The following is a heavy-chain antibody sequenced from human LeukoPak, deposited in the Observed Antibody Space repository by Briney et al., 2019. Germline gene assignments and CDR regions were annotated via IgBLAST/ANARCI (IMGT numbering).Heavy chain of an antibody. CDR3: ARATRSTIVVRQNYYYYMDA. CDR1: GFTFRNYW. Sequence: GGSLRLSCAASGFTFRNYWMQWVRQVPGKGLVWVSRISSDESWTNYADSVKGRFTISRDNAKSSLFLQMNSLRAEDTAVYYCARATRSTIVVRQNYYYYMDAWGKGTTVTVSS. CDR2: ISSDESWT. D-gene: IGHD3-22*01. J-gene: IGHJ6*03. V-gene: IGHV3-74*01.